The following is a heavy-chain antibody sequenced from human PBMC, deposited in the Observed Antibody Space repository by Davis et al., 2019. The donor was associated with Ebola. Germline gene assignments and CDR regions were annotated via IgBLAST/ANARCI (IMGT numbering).Heavy chain of an antibody. V-gene: IGHV1-69*13. CDR1: LGTFISYA. Sequence: SSVTVSCQASLGTFISYAISWVRQAPGQGLEWMGGILPIFGTANYAQKFQGRVTITADESTSTAYMELSSLRSEDTAVYYCARTPDFYDSSGYYNYFDYWGQGTLVTVSS. D-gene: IGHD3-22*01. CDR2: ILPIFGTA. J-gene: IGHJ4*02. CDR3: ARTPDFYDSSGYYNYFDY.